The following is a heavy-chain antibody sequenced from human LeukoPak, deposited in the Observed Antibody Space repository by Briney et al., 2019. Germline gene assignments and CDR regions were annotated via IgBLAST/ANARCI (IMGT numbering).Heavy chain of an antibody. J-gene: IGHJ4*02. CDR2: ISDDGRHK. CDR3: ARGLAVGAPTGVDY. Sequence: PGTSLRLSCAASVFTFRVYAMDGGRQAPGKGLEWVAVISDDGRHKYYAESVEGRFTISRDNSNNMLYLQLNSLRPDDTAVCYCARGLAVGAPTGVDYWGQGTLVTVSS. D-gene: IGHD3-3*01. V-gene: IGHV3-30*04. CDR1: VFTFRVYA.